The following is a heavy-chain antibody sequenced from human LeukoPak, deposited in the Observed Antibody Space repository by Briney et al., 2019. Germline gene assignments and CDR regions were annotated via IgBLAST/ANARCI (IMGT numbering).Heavy chain of an antibody. CDR1: GGSISSGGYS. J-gene: IGHJ5*02. D-gene: IGHD3-22*01. CDR3: ATPSDYYDRGT. V-gene: IGHV3-11*04. CDR2: ISSSGRSI. Sequence: LSLTCAVSGGSISSGGYSWSWIRQPPGKGLEWVSYISSSGRSIYYADSVKGRFTVSRDNARNTLFLQMNSLRDEDTALYYCATPSDYYDRGTWGQGTLVTVSS.